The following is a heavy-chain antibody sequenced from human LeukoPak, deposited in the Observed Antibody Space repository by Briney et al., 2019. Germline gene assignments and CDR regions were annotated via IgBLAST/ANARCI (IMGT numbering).Heavy chain of an antibody. J-gene: IGHJ4*02. CDR2: LYYRGTT. Sequence: PSETLSLTCTVSGGSMSSYYWSWIRQPPGKGLEWIGYLYYRGTTNYNPSLQSRVTISVDTSKNQFSLKLSSVTAADTAVYYCASGNYGELDYWGQGTLVTVSS. CDR1: GGSMSSYY. V-gene: IGHV4-59*12. D-gene: IGHD4-17*01. CDR3: ASGNYGELDY.